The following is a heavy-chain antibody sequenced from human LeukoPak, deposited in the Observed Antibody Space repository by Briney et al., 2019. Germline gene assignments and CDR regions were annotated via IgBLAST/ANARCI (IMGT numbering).Heavy chain of an antibody. V-gene: IGHV5-51*03. CDR1: GFDFTSSW. D-gene: IGHD5-12*01. CDR2: IFPGDSET. Sequence: PGESLKISCLGSGFDFTSSWIGWVRHMPGKGLECMGIIFPGDSETRYSPSFEGHVTFSVDKSTKTAYLQWSSLKASDTAVYYCAKRLTYDSKTLGMQWGRADAFDIWGQGTTVTVSS. CDR3: AKRLTYDSKTLGMQWGRADAFDI. J-gene: IGHJ3*02.